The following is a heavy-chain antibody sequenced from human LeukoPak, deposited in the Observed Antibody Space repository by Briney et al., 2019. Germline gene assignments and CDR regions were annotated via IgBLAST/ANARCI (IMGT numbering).Heavy chain of an antibody. CDR1: GDSVSSNSAA. V-gene: IGHV6-1*01. CDR3: ARDLPSYDILAGYYGNWFDP. J-gene: IGHJ5*02. CDR2: TYYRSKWYN. Sequence: SQTLSLTCAISGDSVSSNSAAWNWIRQSPSRGLEWLGRTYYRSKWYNDYAVSVKSQITINPDTSKNQSSLQLNSVTPEDTAVYYCARDLPSYDILAGYYGNWFDPWGQGTLVTVSS. D-gene: IGHD3-9*01.